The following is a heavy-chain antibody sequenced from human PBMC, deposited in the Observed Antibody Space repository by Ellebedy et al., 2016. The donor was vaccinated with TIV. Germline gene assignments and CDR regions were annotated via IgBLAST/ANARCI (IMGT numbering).Heavy chain of an antibody. CDR2: INHSGST. V-gene: IGHV4-34*01. CDR1: GGSFSGYY. J-gene: IGHJ6*02. D-gene: IGHD3-10*01. CDR3: ARDYGSGSYYYYYYGMDV. Sequence: SETLSLXXAVYGGSFSGYYWSWIRQPPGKGLEWIGEINHSGSTNYNPSLKSRVTISVDTSKNQFSLKLSSVTAADTAVYYCARDYGSGSYYYYYYGMDVWGQGTTVTVSS.